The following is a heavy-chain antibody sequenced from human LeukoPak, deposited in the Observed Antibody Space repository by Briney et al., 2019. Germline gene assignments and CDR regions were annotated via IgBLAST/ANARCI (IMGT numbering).Heavy chain of an antibody. CDR2: VHHSGGI. D-gene: IGHD4-11*01. V-gene: IGHV4-38-2*01. J-gene: IGHJ4*02. CDR3: AREGRQVTQLYGSYIFDY. CDR1: GYSITSGYY. Sequence: SETLSLTCAVSGYSITSGYYWGWIRQPPGKGLEWIGSVHHSGGIYYNPSLKSRVTISVDTSKNQFSLKLSSMTAADTAVYYCAREGRQVTQLYGSYIFDYWGQGTLVTVSS.